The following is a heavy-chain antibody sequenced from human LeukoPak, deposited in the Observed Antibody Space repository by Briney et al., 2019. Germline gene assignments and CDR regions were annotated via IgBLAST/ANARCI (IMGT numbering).Heavy chain of an antibody. Sequence: ASVKVSCKVSGYTLTELSMHWVRQAPGKGLEWMGGFDPEDGETIYAQKFQGRVTMTRDMSTSTVYMELSSLRSEDTAVYYCARGYYGSGSNIVYWGQGTLVTVSS. CDR1: GYTLTELS. D-gene: IGHD3-10*01. J-gene: IGHJ4*02. CDR2: FDPEDGET. CDR3: ARGYYGSGSNIVY. V-gene: IGHV1-24*01.